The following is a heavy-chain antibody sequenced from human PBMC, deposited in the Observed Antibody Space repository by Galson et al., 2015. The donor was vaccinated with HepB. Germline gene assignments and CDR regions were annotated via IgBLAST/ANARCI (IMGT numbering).Heavy chain of an antibody. V-gene: IGHV1-46*01. CDR3: ARAGSHIVVVPAAIGEIDY. D-gene: IGHD2-2*02. Sequence: SVKVSCKASGYTFTSYYMHWVRQAPGQGLEWMGIINPSGGSTSYAQKFQGRVTMTRDTSTSTVYMELSSLRSEDTAVYYCARAGSHIVVVPAAIGEIDYWGQGTLVTVSS. CDR1: GYTFTSYY. CDR2: INPSGGST. J-gene: IGHJ4*02.